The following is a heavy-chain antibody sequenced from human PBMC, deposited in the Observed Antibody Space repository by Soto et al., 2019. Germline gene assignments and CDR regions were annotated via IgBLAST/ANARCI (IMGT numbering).Heavy chain of an antibody. CDR3: ARASGSRAFDN. Sequence: GGSLRLSCAASGFTVSTNYVSWVRQAPGKGLEWVSVIYSGGNTYYADSVKGRFTISRDSSKNTVDLQMNSLRAEDTAVYFCARASGSRAFDNWGQGTLVTSPQ. J-gene: IGHJ4*02. CDR2: IYSGGNT. D-gene: IGHD1-26*01. CDR1: GFTVSTNY. V-gene: IGHV3-53*01.